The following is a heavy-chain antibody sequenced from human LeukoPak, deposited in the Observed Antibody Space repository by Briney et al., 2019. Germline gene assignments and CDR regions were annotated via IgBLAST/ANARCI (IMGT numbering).Heavy chain of an antibody. D-gene: IGHD1-14*01. CDR2: INVGNGNT. J-gene: IGHJ4*02. Sequence: GASVKVSCKASGYTFTSYSMHWVRQAPGQRLEWMGWINVGNGNTKYSQKFQGRVTISRDTSASTAYMEVSSLRSEDTAVYYCARERVLNLDYWGQGTLVTVSS. CDR1: GYTFTSYS. CDR3: ARERVLNLDY. V-gene: IGHV1-3*01.